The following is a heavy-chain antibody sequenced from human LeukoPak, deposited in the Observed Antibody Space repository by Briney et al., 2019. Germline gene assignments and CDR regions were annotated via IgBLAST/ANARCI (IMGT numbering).Heavy chain of an antibody. Sequence: SETLSLTCAVYGGSFSGYYWSWIRQPPGKGLEWIGEINHSRSTNYNPSLKSRVTISVDTSKNQFSLKLSSVTAADTAVYYCARRRGYAAAAGTYSYYYYYYMDVWGKGTTVTVSS. D-gene: IGHD6-13*01. CDR3: ARRRGYAAAAGTYSYYYYYYMDV. CDR2: INHSRST. J-gene: IGHJ6*03. V-gene: IGHV4-34*01. CDR1: GGSFSGYY.